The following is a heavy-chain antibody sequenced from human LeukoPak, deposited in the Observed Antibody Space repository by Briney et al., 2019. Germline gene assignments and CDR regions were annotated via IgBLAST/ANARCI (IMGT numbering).Heavy chain of an antibody. Sequence: ASVKVSCKASGYTFSSHYIHWVRQAPGQGLEWMGWINPNSGGTNYAQKFQGRVTMTSDTSISAAYMELSRLRSDDTAVYYCARDYGDYVVRYYFDYWGQGTLVTVSS. D-gene: IGHD4-17*01. V-gene: IGHV1-2*02. CDR1: GYTFSSHY. J-gene: IGHJ4*02. CDR3: ARDYGDYVVRYYFDY. CDR2: INPNSGGT.